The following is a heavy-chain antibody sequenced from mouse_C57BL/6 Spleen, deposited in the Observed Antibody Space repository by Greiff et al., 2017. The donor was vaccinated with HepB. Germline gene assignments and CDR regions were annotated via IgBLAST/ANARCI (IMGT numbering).Heavy chain of an antibody. J-gene: IGHJ3*01. CDR3: AKRRNDGYYEFAY. D-gene: IGHD2-3*01. Sequence: VKLMESGPGLVQPSQSLSITCTVSGFSLTSYGVHWVRQSPGKGLEWLGVIWRGGSTDYNAAFMSRLSITKDNSKSQVFFKMNSLQADDTAIYYCAKRRNDGYYEFAYWGQGTLVTVSA. V-gene: IGHV2-5*01. CDR1: GFSLTSYG. CDR2: IWRGGST.